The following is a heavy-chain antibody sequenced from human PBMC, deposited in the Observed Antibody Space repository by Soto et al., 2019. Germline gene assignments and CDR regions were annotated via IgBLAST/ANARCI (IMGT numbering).Heavy chain of an antibody. J-gene: IGHJ6*02. V-gene: IGHV3-15*07. Sequence: EVQLVESGGGLVKPGESLRLSCAASGFTFTYAWLNWVRQVPGKGLEWVGRIKGKTDGGTTDYAAPVKGRFTISRDDSKNTLYLQMNNLKTEDTAVYYCTTDDHSNPYYWYTMGVWGRGTTVTVSS. CDR2: IKGKTDGGTT. CDR3: TTDDHSNPYYWYTMGV. CDR1: GFTFTYAW. D-gene: IGHD4-4*01.